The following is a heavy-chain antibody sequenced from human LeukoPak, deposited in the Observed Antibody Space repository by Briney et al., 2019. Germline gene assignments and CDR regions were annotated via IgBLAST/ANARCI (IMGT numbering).Heavy chain of an antibody. V-gene: IGHV3-23*01. Sequence: GGSLRLSCAASGFTFSSYAMSWVRQAPGKGLEWVSVISGSGYSTYYADSVRGRFTNSRDNSKNTLYLQMNSLRDDDTAVYYCAKDQRYFDYWGQGTLVTVSS. J-gene: IGHJ4*02. CDR1: GFTFSSYA. CDR3: AKDQRYFDY. CDR2: ISGSGYST.